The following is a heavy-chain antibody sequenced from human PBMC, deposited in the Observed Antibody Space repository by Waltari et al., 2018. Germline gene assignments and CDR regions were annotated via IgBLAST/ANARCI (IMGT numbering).Heavy chain of an antibody. J-gene: IGHJ4*02. CDR1: GFTFSTYE. CDR3: ARVAITGTGFDF. CDR2: ISSSGTSI. Sequence: EMQLVESGGGLALPGGSLRLSCAASGFTFSTYEMNWVRQAPGKGLEWVSYISSSGTSIYYADSVKGRFTISRDNAKDALYLQMNSLRAEDTAVYYCARVAITGTGFDFWGQGSLVTVSS. V-gene: IGHV3-48*03. D-gene: IGHD1-20*01.